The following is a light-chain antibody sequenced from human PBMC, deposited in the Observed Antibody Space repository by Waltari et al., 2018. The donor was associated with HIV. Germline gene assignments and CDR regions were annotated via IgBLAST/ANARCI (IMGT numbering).Light chain of an antibody. Sequence: SYELTQPPSVSVSPGQTATIPSSGDPLSGQDDYRYQQKPGQAPVAIIYKDTERPSGIPERFSGSSSGKTVTLIINEAQTEDEADYYCQSADSSGGFRVFGGGTRLSVL. CDR2: KDT. V-gene: IGLV3-25*03. CDR1: PLSGQD. J-gene: IGLJ3*02. CDR3: QSADSSGGFRV.